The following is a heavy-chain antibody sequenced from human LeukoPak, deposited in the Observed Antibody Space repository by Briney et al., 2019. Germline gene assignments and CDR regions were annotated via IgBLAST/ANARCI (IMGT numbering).Heavy chain of an antibody. J-gene: IGHJ6*03. CDR1: GGSISSSSYY. V-gene: IGHV4-39*07. CDR2: IYYSGST. Sequence: PSETLSLTCTVSGGSISSSSYYWGWIRQPPGKGLEWIGSIYYSGSTYYNPSLKSRVTISVDTSKNQFSLKLSSVTAADTAVYYCARVQSENLAAAGWIYYYYYMDVWGKGTTVAVSS. D-gene: IGHD6-13*01. CDR3: ARVQSENLAAAGWIYYYYYMDV.